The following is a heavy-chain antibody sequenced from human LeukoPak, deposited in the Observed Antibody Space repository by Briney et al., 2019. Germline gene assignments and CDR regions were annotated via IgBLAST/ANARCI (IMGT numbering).Heavy chain of an antibody. D-gene: IGHD6-6*01. Sequence: SESLSLTCTASGVTISSYYWSWLRPPPGKGLEWFGYIYYTGSTNYTPSLKSRITMFIDMSKNQFSLRLSSVTAADTAVYYCARHRTYSSSSPFDYWGQGTLVTVSS. CDR2: IYYTGST. J-gene: IGHJ4*02. V-gene: IGHV4-59*08. CDR3: ARHRTYSSSSPFDY. CDR1: GVTISSYY.